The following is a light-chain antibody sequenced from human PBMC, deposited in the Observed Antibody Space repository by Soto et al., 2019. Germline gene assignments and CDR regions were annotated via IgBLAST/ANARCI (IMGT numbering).Light chain of an antibody. CDR2: GHN. CDR3: QSYDSSLSGSGV. J-gene: IGLJ3*02. Sequence: QSVLTQPPSVSGAPGQRVTISCTGSYSNIGAGYEVHWYQQIPGTAPKLLISGHNNRPSGVPDRFFGSKSGTSASLTIIALQAEDEADYYCQSYDSSLSGSGVFGGGTKLTVL. CDR1: YSNIGAGYE. V-gene: IGLV1-40*01.